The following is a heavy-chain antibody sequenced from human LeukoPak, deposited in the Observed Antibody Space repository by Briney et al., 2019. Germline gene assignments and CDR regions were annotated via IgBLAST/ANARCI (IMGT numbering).Heavy chain of an antibody. V-gene: IGHV4-39*01. CDR2: IYYSGST. D-gene: IGHD3-22*01. J-gene: IGHJ4*02. CDR3: ARHRGRYYYDSSGYYDY. CDR1: GGSLSSSSYY. Sequence: SETLSLTCTVSGGSLSSSSYYWGWIRQPPGKGLEWIGSIYYSGSTYYNPSLKSRVTISVDTSKNQFSLKLSSVTAADTAVYYCARHRGRYYYDSSGYYDYWGQGTLVTVSS.